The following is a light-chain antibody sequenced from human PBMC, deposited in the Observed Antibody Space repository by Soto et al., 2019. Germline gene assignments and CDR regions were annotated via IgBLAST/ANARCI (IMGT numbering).Light chain of an antibody. Sequence: DIQMPQSPSSLSTSVGDRVTITCRASQGISYYLAWYQQKPGKVPKVLIYAAYTLQAGVPSRFSGSGSGTDFTRTISSLQPEDVGTYYCQNYDSVPLTFGGGTKVAIK. CDR2: AAY. V-gene: IGKV1-27*01. J-gene: IGKJ4*01. CDR1: QGISYY. CDR3: QNYDSVPLT.